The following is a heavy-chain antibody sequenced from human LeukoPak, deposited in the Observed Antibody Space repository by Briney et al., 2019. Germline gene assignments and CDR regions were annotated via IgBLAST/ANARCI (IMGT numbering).Heavy chain of an antibody. CDR1: GFTCIRYT. CDR3: ARASYTPPPTPFDY. CDR2: MSSSGTAM. V-gene: IGHV3-48*01. Sequence: PGGSLRLSCAASGFTCIRYTMFWVRQAPGMGMEWVSYMSSSGTAMDYADSVKGRFTISRDNAKNSLYLQMNSLRAADTAVYYCARASYTPPPTPFDYWGQGTRVTVSS. J-gene: IGHJ4*02. D-gene: IGHD2-15*01.